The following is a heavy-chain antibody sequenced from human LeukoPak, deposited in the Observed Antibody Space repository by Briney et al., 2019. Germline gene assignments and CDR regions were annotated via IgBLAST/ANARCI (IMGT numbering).Heavy chain of an antibody. CDR3: AKRDDSGGNLVDL. CDR1: GGSLRSGSHY. J-gene: IGHJ4*02. Sequence: SETLSLTCTVSGGSLRSGSHYWAWIRQPPGKGLEWIGSIYYSGSTYYNPSLENRVTISIDTSKNHFSLKLSSLSAADTSVYYCAKRDDSGGNLVDLWGQGTLVTVS. CDR2: IYYSGST. D-gene: IGHD3-22*01. V-gene: IGHV4-39*02.